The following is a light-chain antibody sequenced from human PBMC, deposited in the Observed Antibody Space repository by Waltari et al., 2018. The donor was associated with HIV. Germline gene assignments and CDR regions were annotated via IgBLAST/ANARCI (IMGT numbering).Light chain of an antibody. J-gene: IGLJ3*02. CDR2: EVS. CDR1: SSDVGPYDY. V-gene: IGLV2-8*01. Sequence: QSALTQPPSASVSPGQSVTISCTGTSSDVGPYDYVYWYQQHPGKAPTLMIYEVSKRPSGVPDRFSGSKSANTASLTVSGLQEDDEADYYCSSYAGSNNLVFGGGTKLTVL. CDR3: SSYAGSNNLV.